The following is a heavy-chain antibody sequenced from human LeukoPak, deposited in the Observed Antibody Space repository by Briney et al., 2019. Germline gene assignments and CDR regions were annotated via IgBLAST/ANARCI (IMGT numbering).Heavy chain of an antibody. D-gene: IGHD6-19*01. J-gene: IGHJ4*02. CDR3: ARDPIAVAGPRFDY. V-gene: IGHV3-7*01. CDR1: GFTFSSDW. Sequence: GGSLRLSXAASGFTFSSDWMSWVRQAPGKGLEWVANIKQDGSEKYYVDSVKGRFTISRDNAKNSLYLQMNSLRAEDTAVYYCARDPIAVAGPRFDYWGQGTLVAVSS. CDR2: IKQDGSEK.